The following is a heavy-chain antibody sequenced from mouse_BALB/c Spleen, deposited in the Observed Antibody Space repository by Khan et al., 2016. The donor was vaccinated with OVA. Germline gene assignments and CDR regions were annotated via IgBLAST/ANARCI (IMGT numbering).Heavy chain of an antibody. CDR3: ARESNFDY. J-gene: IGHJ2*01. CDR1: GFTFSRFG. CDR2: ISSGSSTI. Sequence: EVELVESGGGLVQPGGSRKLSCAASGFTFSRFGMHWVRQAPEKGLAWVAYISSGSSTIYYGDTVKGRFTISRDNPKNTLFLQMTSLRSEDTAMYYCARESNFDYWGQGTTLTVSS. V-gene: IGHV5-17*02. D-gene: IGHD6-2*01.